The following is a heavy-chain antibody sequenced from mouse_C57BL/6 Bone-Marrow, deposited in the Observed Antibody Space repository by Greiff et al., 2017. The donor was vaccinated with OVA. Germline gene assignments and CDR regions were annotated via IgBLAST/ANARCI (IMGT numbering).Heavy chain of an antibody. CDR3: VRGGDPYDPYLYYFDY. V-gene: IGHV10-1*01. CDR1: GFSFNTYA. D-gene: IGHD2-3*01. Sequence: EAGGGLVQPKGSLKLSCAASGFSFNTYAMNWVRQAPGKGLEWVARIRSKSNNYATYYADSVKDRFTISRDDSESMLYLQMNNLKTEDTAMYYCVRGGDPYDPYLYYFDYWGQGTTLTVSS. CDR2: IRSKSNNYAT. J-gene: IGHJ2*01.